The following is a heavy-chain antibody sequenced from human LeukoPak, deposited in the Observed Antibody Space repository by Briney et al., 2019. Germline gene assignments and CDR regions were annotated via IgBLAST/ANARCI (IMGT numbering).Heavy chain of an antibody. Sequence: MTGESLKISCEGSGYSFTNYWIGWVRQMPGKGLEWMGMIYPGDSDTRYSPSFQGQVTISADKSISTAYLQWSSLKASDTAMYYCARPSSPYDSSGYYQWWGQGTLVTVSS. CDR2: IYPGDSDT. J-gene: IGHJ4*02. D-gene: IGHD3-22*01. V-gene: IGHV5-51*01. CDR1: GYSFTNYW. CDR3: ARPSSPYDSSGYYQW.